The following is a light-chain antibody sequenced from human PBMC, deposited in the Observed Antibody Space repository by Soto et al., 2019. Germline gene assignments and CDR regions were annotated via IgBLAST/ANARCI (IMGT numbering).Light chain of an antibody. V-gene: IGLV2-14*01. Sequence: QSVLTQPASVSGSPGQSITISCTGTSSDVGGYNYASWYQQHPGKAPKLMIYEVSNRPSGVSNRFSGSKSGNTASLTISWLQAEDEADYYCSSYTSSSTYVFGTGTKVTVL. CDR1: SSDVGGYNY. J-gene: IGLJ1*01. CDR3: SSYTSSSTYV. CDR2: EVS.